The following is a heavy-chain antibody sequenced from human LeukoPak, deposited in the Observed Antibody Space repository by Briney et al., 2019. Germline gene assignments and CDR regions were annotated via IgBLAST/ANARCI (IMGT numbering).Heavy chain of an antibody. J-gene: IGHJ3*02. CDR3: AKERPARLHDGFDI. Sequence: GGSLRLSCAASGFTFSKFGMNWVRQAPGKGLEWVSSISSTSLHIYYADSVKGRFTISRDNAKNSLYLQMNSLRAEDSAVYFCAKERPARLHDGFDIWGQGTRVTVFS. D-gene: IGHD2-2*01. V-gene: IGHV3-21*01. CDR1: GFTFSKFG. CDR2: ISSTSLHI.